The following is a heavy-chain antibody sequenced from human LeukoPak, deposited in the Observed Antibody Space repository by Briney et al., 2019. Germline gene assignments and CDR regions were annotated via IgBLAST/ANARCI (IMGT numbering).Heavy chain of an antibody. CDR3: ARYGSGKYSLFGY. CDR1: GFTFSSYW. J-gene: IGHJ4*02. D-gene: IGHD3-10*01. V-gene: IGHV3-7*01. Sequence: GGSLRLSCAASGFTFSSYWMSWVRQAPGKGLEWVANIKQDGSEKNYVDRVKGRFTISRDNAKNSLYLQMNSLRADDTAVYYCARYGSGKYSLFGYWGQGTLVTVSS. CDR2: IKQDGSEK.